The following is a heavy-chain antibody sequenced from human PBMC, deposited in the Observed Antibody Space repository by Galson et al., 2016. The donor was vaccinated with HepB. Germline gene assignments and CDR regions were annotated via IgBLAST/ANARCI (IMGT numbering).Heavy chain of an antibody. J-gene: IGHJ2*01. CDR1: RFSLSAHW. V-gene: IGHV3-7*04. CDR3: AREYFDVSGYYYMEVRYFDL. CDR2: LKQDGSET. D-gene: IGHD3-22*01. Sequence: LRLSCAASRFSLSAHWMSWVRQAPGKGLEWVANLKQDGSETYFVDSVKGRFTISRDNAENSLYLEMNSLRAEDTAVYYCAREYFDVSGYYYMEVRYFDLWGRGTLVTVSS.